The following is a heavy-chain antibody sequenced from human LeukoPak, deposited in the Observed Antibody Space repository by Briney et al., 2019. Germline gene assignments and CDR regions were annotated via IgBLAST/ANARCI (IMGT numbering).Heavy chain of an antibody. Sequence: SETLSLTCIVSGDSISSYYWSWIRQPPGKGLEWIGYTSHSGSTNSNPSLKSRVTISVDTSKNQFSLKLSSVTAADTAVYYCARARDGYNPTYFDYWGQGTLVTVSS. CDR1: GDSISSYY. J-gene: IGHJ4*02. D-gene: IGHD5-24*01. CDR2: TSHSGST. V-gene: IGHV4-59*01. CDR3: ARARDGYNPTYFDY.